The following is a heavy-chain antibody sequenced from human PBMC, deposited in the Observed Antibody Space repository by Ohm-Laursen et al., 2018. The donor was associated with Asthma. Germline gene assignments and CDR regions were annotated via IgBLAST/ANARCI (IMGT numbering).Heavy chain of an antibody. CDR3: ARGHYYDSSGYYDPFDY. Sequence: SLRLSCTASGFTFSSYWMHWVRQAPGKGLVWVSRINSDGSSTSYADSVKGRFTISRDNAKNTLYLQMNSLRAEDTAVYYCARGHYYDSSGYYDPFDYWGQGTLVTVSS. D-gene: IGHD3-22*01. V-gene: IGHV3-74*01. CDR1: GFTFSSYW. J-gene: IGHJ4*02. CDR2: INSDGSST.